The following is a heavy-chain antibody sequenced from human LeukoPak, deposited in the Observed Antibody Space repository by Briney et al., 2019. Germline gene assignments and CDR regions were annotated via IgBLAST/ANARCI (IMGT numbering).Heavy chain of an antibody. Sequence: QPGGSLRLSCAASGFTFSSYWMPWVRQAPGKALVWVSRVNSDGTGTTYADSVEGRFTISRDSAKNTVYLQMHSLRAEDTAIYYYIRTLIVATSPYMDVWGKGTTVTVSS. V-gene: IGHV3-74*01. D-gene: IGHD5-12*01. CDR1: GFTFSSYW. CDR3: IRTLIVATSPYMDV. J-gene: IGHJ6*03. CDR2: VNSDGTGT.